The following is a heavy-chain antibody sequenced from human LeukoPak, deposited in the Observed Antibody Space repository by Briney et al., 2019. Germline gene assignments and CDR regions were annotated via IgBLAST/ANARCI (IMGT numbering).Heavy chain of an antibody. D-gene: IGHD3-16*01. J-gene: IGHJ4*01. V-gene: IGHV4-59*08. Sequence: SETLSLTCTVSGASINNNFWTWIRQPPGKGLEWIGYIYSSGSANYNPSLKSRVIISRDTSKNRISLNLTSVTAADTALYFCARHRGYYDTWGRGTLVTVSS. CDR1: GASINNNF. CDR2: IYSSGSA. CDR3: ARHRGYYDT.